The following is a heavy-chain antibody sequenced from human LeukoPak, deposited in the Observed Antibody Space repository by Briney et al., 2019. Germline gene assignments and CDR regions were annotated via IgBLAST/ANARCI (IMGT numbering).Heavy chain of an antibody. J-gene: IGHJ4*02. CDR2: VSGSGGYT. CDR1: GFTFSSYA. D-gene: IGHD3-22*01. V-gene: IGHV3-23*01. CDR3: AKDRPNYYDSSGHYYRRDGDY. Sequence: GGSLRLSCAASGFTFSSYAMSWVRQARGKGLEWVSSVSGSGGYTYYAGSVKGRFTISRDNSKNTLYLQMNSLRAEDTAIYYCAKDRPNYYDSSGHYYRRDGDYWGQGTLVTVSS.